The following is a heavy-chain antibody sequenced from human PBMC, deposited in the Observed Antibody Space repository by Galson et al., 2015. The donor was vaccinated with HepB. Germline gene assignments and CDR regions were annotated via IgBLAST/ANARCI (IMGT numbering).Heavy chain of an antibody. CDR2: LDPEDGET. CDR3: ATEPFDWLLAGAFDI. V-gene: IGHV1-24*01. Sequence: SVKVSCKVSGYTLTELSMHWVRQAPGKGLEWMGGLDPEDGETIYAQKFQGRVTMTEDTSTDTAYMELSSLRSEDTAVYYCATEPFDWLLAGAFDIWGQGTMVTVSS. D-gene: IGHD3-9*01. J-gene: IGHJ3*02. CDR1: GYTLTELS.